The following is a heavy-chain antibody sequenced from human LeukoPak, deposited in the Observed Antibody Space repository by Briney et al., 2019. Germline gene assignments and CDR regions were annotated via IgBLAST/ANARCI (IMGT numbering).Heavy chain of an antibody. V-gene: IGHV4-4*07. CDR2: IYTSGST. Sequence: SETLSLTCTVSGGSISSYYWSWIRQPAGKGLEWIGRIYTSGSTNYNPSLKSRVTMSVDTSKNQFSLKLSSVTAADTAVYYCARDISGWYFGLDRNWYFDLGGRGTLVTVSA. D-gene: IGHD6-19*01. CDR1: GGSISSYY. CDR3: ARDISGWYFGLDRNWYFDL. J-gene: IGHJ2*01.